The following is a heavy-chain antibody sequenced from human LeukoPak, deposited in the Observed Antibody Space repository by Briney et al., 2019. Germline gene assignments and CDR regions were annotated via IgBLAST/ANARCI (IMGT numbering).Heavy chain of an antibody. J-gene: IGHJ4*02. Sequence: SETLSLTCTVSGVSISSYYWSWIRQPPGKGLEWIGYIYYSGSTNYNPSLKSRVTISVDTSKNQFSLKLSSVTAADTAVYYCARGRGVGATTWGQGTLVTVSS. CDR3: ARGRGVGATT. D-gene: IGHD1-26*01. CDR2: IYYSGST. V-gene: IGHV4-59*01. CDR1: GVSISSYY.